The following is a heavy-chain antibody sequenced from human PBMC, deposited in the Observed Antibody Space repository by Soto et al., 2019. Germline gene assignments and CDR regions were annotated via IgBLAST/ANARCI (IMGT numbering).Heavy chain of an antibody. CDR1: GFTFSSYD. CDR2: IDSGGTYK. D-gene: IGHD3-9*01. Sequence: GGSLRLSCAASGFTFSSYDMNWVRQAPGKGLEWVSSIDSGGTYKYYADSVKGRFTISRDNAKNSLYLQMNSLRDEDTAVYYCARPGDYDILTGYYKYYFDYWGQGT. CDR3: ARPGDYDILTGYYKYYFDY. V-gene: IGHV3-21*06. J-gene: IGHJ4*02.